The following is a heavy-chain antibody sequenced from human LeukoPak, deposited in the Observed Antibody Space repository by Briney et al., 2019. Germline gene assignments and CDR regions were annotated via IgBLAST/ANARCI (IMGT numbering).Heavy chain of an antibody. D-gene: IGHD3-16*01. V-gene: IGHV3-7*01. CDR1: GFRFSNYW. Sequence: PGGSLRLPCAAAGFRFSNYWMTWVRQAPEKGLEWLARIKTDGSETYYVDSVKGRFTISRDNAKSSLYLQMNSLRVEDTAVYHCVRFGPDHDMGLWGQGTTVTVS. CDR2: IKTDGSET. CDR3: VRFGPDHDMGL. J-gene: IGHJ6*02.